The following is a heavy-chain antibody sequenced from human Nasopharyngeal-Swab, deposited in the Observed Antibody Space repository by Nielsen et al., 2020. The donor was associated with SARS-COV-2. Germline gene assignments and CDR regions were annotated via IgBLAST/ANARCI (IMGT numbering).Heavy chain of an antibody. Sequence: GGSLRLSCAASGFTFNNYNFNWVRQAPGKGLEWVSSISSSSSYIYYADSVKGRFTISRDNAKKSLYLQMNSLRPEDTAVYYCARDISGYYPEFWGQGTLVTVSS. V-gene: IGHV3-21*01. CDR3: ARDISGYYPEF. J-gene: IGHJ4*02. D-gene: IGHD3-22*01. CDR1: GFTFNNYN. CDR2: ISSSSSYI.